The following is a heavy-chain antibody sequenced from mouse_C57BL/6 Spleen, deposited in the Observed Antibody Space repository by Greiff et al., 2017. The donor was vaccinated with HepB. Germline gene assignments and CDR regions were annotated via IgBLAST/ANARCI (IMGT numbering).Heavy chain of an antibody. Sequence: EVKLMESGPGLAKPSQTLSLTCSVTGYSITSDYWNWIRKFPGNKLEYMGYISYSGSTYYNPSLKIRISITRDTSKNQYYLQWNSVTTEDTATYYCARGLDSSGPGYAMDYWGQGTSVTVSS. CDR3: ARGLDSSGPGYAMDY. J-gene: IGHJ4*01. D-gene: IGHD3-2*02. V-gene: IGHV3-8*01. CDR2: ISYSGST. CDR1: GYSITSDY.